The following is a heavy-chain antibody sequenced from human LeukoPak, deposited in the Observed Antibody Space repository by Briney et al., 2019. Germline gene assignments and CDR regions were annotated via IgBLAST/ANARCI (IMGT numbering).Heavy chain of an antibody. Sequence: HTGGSLRLSCAASGFTFSSYAMSWVRQAPGKGLEWVSVISGSGGSTYYADSVKGRFTISRDNSKNTLYLQMNSLRAEDTAVYYCAKILTFPDAFDIWGQGTMVTVSS. CDR1: GFTFSSYA. CDR2: ISGSGGST. V-gene: IGHV3-23*01. CDR3: AKILTFPDAFDI. J-gene: IGHJ3*02. D-gene: IGHD2/OR15-2a*01.